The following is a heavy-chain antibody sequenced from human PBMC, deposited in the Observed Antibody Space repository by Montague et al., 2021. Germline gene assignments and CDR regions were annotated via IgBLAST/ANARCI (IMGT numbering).Heavy chain of an antibody. V-gene: IGHV4-59*08. Sequence: SETLSLTCTVSSGSIFHAHWSWVRQPPGKGLEWLGSMFYGGATSNNPSLKSRVTMSIDTSTNQFSLKLSFVTAADTAVHYCAKQDYFVSGTSYKGFDPWGQGILVPV. CDR3: AKQDYFVSGTSYKGFDP. CDR1: SGSIFHAH. J-gene: IGHJ5*02. D-gene: IGHD3-10*01. CDR2: MFYGGAT.